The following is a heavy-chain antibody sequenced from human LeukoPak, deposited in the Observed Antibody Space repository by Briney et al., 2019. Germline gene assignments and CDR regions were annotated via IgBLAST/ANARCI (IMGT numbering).Heavy chain of an antibody. CDR2: ISGSGGRT. CDR3: AKTGESLDYYYMDV. CDR1: GFTFSSYA. V-gene: IGHV3-23*01. J-gene: IGHJ6*02. D-gene: IGHD3-10*01. Sequence: GGSLRLSCAASGFTFSSYAMSWVRQAPGKGLEWVSGISGSGGRTYYADSVKGRFTISRDNSKNTVHVQMNSLRAEDTAVYYCAKTGESLDYYYMDVWGQGTTVTVSS.